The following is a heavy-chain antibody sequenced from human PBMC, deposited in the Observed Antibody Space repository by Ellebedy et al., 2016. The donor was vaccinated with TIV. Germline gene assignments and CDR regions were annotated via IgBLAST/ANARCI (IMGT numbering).Heavy chain of an antibody. J-gene: IGHJ6*02. CDR3: ARALYYYDSSGYSPTGGYYYYGMDV. CDR2: ISAYNGNT. D-gene: IGHD3-22*01. Sequence: ASVKVSCKASGYTFTSYGISWVRQAPGQGLEWMGWISAYNGNTNYAQKLQGRVTMTTDTSTSTAYMELRSLRSDDTAVYYCARALYYYDSSGYSPTGGYYYYGMDVWGQGTTVTVSS. CDR1: GYTFTSYG. V-gene: IGHV1-18*04.